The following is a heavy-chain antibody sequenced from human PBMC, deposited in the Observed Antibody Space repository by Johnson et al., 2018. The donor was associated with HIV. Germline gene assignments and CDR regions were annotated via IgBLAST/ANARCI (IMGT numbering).Heavy chain of an antibody. Sequence: QMQLVESGGGLAQPGGSRRLSCAASGFTFSDYAMHWVRQAPGKGLEWVAVISYDGSNKYYADSVKGRFTISRDNSKNTLYLQMNSLRAEDTAVYYCARVRLPDAFDIWGQGTMVTVSS. CDR1: GFTFSDYA. CDR3: ARVRLPDAFDI. CDR2: ISYDGSNK. V-gene: IGHV3-30-3*01. J-gene: IGHJ3*02.